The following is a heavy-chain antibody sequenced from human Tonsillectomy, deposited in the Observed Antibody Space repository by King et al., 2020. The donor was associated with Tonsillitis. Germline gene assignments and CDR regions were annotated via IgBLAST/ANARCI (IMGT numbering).Heavy chain of an antibody. CDR3: AKGGYSSGYPDY. J-gene: IGHJ4*02. CDR1: GFTFNNYG. CDR2: ISNDGSNK. D-gene: IGHD3-22*01. V-gene: IGHV3-30*18. Sequence: VQLVESGGGVVQPGRSLTISCAASGFTFNNYGMHWVRQAPGKGLEWVAVISNDGSNKYYADSVKGRFTISRDSSKNTLYLYLQMNSLRPDDTAVYYCAKGGYSSGYPDYWGQGTLVTVSS.